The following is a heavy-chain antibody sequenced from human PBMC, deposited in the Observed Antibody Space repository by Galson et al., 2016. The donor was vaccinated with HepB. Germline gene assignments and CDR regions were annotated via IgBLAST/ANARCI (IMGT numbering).Heavy chain of an antibody. CDR3: ATSSGDYGTLF. CDR2: IYYSGST. D-gene: IGHD3-22*01. V-gene: IGHV4-59*01. J-gene: IGHJ4*02. Sequence: SETLSLTCTVSGGSISSYYWSWIRQPPGKGLEWIGYIYYSGSTYYKPSLKSRVTISVDTSKNQFSLKLSSVTAADTAVYYCATSSGDYGTLFWGQGTLVTVSS. CDR1: GGSISSYY.